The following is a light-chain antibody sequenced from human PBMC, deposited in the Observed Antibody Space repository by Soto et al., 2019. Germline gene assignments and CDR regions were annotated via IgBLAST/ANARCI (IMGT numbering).Light chain of an antibody. CDR1: QSVSSSY. J-gene: IGKJ1*01. CDR2: GAS. Sequence: EIVLTQSPGTLSLSPGERATLSCRASQSVSSSYLAWYQQKPGQAPRPLIYGASSRAIGIPDRFSGSGSGTDFTLTISSLEPEDFAVYYCQHYGSAPCTFGQGTKVEIK. V-gene: IGKV3-20*01. CDR3: QHYGSAPCT.